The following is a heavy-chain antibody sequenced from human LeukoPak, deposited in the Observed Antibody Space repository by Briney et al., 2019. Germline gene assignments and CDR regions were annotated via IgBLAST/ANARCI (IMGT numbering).Heavy chain of an antibody. CDR2: ISGNNGNI. CDR3: ARDPRYCSSTSCYSP. Sequence: PGGSLRLSCATSGFTFSTYGMNWVRQAAGKGLEWVSYISGNNGNICYADSVKGRFTISRDNAKNSLYLQMNSLRAEDTAVYYCARDPRYCSSTSCYSPWGQGTLVTVSS. J-gene: IGHJ5*02. CDR1: GFTFSTYG. D-gene: IGHD2-2*01. V-gene: IGHV3-48*04.